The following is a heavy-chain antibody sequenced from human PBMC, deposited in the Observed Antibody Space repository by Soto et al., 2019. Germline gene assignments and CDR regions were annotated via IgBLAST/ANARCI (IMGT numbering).Heavy chain of an antibody. CDR3: ARDLAAVPRAFDY. CDR2: IDYIGNT. Sequence: SETLSLTCTVSDGSIGSDYWSWIRQPPGKGLEWLGNIDYIGNTNYNPSLKSRVTISVDTSKAQFSLNLRSVTAADTAVYYCARDLAAVPRAFDYWGRGTLVTVPQ. V-gene: IGHV4-59*01. CDR1: DGSIGSDY. D-gene: IGHD6-13*01. J-gene: IGHJ4*02.